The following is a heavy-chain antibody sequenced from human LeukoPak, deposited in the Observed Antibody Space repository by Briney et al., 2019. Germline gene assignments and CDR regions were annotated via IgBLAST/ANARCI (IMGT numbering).Heavy chain of an antibody. J-gene: IGHJ5*02. CDR1: GGTFSSYA. V-gene: IGHV1-69*06. D-gene: IGHD6-19*01. CDR3: ARGPSSGWYDWFDP. Sequence: SVTVSCKASGGTFSSYAISWVRQAPGQGLEWMGGFIPIFGTANYAQKFQGRVTITADKSTSTAYMELSSLRSEDTAVYYCARGPSSGWYDWFDPWGQGTLVTVSS. CDR2: FIPIFGTA.